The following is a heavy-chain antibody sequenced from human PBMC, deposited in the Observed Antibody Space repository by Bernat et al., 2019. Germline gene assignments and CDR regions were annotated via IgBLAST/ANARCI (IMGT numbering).Heavy chain of an antibody. Sequence: QVQLQQWGAGLLKPSETLSLTCAVYGGSFSGYYWSWIRQPPGKGLEWIGEINHSGSTNYNPSLKSRVTISVDTSKNQCSLKLSSVTAADTAVYYCARGSRSGSYCRTNRGHFDYWGQGTLVTVSS. CDR1: GGSFSGYY. CDR2: INHSGST. V-gene: IGHV4-34*01. CDR3: ARGSRSGSYCRTNRGHFDY. J-gene: IGHJ4*02. D-gene: IGHD3-10*01.